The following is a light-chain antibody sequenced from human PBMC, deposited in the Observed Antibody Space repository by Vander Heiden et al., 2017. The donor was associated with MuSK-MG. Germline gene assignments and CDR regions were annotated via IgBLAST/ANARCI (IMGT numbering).Light chain of an antibody. Sequence: QSALTQPASVSGSPGQSISISCTGTTSNIGGHDFVFWYQVHPGKAPKLLIFDAYNRPSGVSNRFYGSRSGNTASLTISGLQAGDEADYFCSSYTYSNTLVFGTGTTVAV. CDR3: SSYTYSNTLV. V-gene: IGLV2-14*01. J-gene: IGLJ1*01. CDR1: TSNIGGHDF. CDR2: DAY.